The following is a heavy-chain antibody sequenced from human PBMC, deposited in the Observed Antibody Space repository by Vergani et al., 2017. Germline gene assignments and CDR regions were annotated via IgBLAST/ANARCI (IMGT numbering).Heavy chain of an antibody. J-gene: IGHJ4*02. D-gene: IGHD2-15*01. Sequence: QVQLQESGPGVVKPSQTLSLTCTVSGASMSSVGYYWTWIRQSAGKRLEWIGDILGSGTANYNPSFQGRVSMSVATSKNQFSLTLSSVNATDTAVYYCARGARVGYCSGGSCYGLGYWGQGTLVTVSS. CDR1: GASMSSVGYY. CDR2: ILGSGTA. CDR3: ARGARVGYCSGGSCYGLGY. V-gene: IGHV4-61*09.